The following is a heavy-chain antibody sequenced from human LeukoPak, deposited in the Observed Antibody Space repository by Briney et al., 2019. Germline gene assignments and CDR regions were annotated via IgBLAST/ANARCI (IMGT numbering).Heavy chain of an antibody. D-gene: IGHD6-19*01. J-gene: IGHJ5*02. CDR3: ARVYSSTHNWFDT. V-gene: IGHV4-39*07. CDR2: IYDSGTT. Sequence: ETLSLTCTVSDGSIGTTRYFGAGIRQPPGEGLEWIGSIYDSGTTYFNLSLESRVTISVERSKNHFSLNLSSVTVADTALYYCARVYSSTHNWFDTWGQGIQVTVSS. CDR1: DGSIGTTRYF.